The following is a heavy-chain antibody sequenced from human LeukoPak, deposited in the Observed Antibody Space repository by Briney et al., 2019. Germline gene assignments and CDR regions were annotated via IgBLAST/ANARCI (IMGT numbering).Heavy chain of an antibody. CDR1: GLSFSSFA. CDR3: AREVYSYALDALDL. D-gene: IGHD5-18*01. J-gene: IGHJ3*01. CDR2: ISMDGIQK. V-gene: IGHV3-30*19. Sequence: PGGSLRLSCAASGLSFSSFAMSWVRQGPARGLEWVAVISMDGIQKYYADSVKGRFSISRDNSKNTLYRQMNSLRSEDTGVYYCAREVYSYALDALDLWGQGTMVTVSS.